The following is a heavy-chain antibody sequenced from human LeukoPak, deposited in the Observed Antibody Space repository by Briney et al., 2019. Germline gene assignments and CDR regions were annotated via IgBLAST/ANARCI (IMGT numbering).Heavy chain of an antibody. V-gene: IGHV1-46*01. CDR3: ARGSPAAGTPTFDY. CDR1: GYTFTRYY. CDR2: INPTGGGT. J-gene: IGHJ4*02. D-gene: IGHD6-13*01. Sequence: ASVTVSCKASGYTFTRYYIHWVRQAPGQGLEWMGIINPTGGGTTSAQKFQGRVTMTRDTSTSTVYMELSSLTSDDTAVYYCARGSPAAGTPTFDYWGQGTLVTVSS.